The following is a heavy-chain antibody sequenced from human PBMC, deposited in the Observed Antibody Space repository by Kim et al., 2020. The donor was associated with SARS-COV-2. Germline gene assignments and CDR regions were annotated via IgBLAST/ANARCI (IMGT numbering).Heavy chain of an antibody. J-gene: IGHJ4*02. D-gene: IGHD6-13*01. V-gene: IGHV3-11*01. Sequence: ISYATSVKDRFTISRDNAKNSLTLQMNSRGAADTAVYYCASGYSSSWYGYWGQGTLVTVSS. CDR3: ASGYSSSWYGY. CDR2: I.